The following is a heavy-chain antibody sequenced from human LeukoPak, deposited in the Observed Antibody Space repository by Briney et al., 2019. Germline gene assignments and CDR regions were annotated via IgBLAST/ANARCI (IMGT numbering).Heavy chain of an antibody. CDR1: GGSISSYY. Sequence: SETLSLTCTVSGGSISSYYWSWIRQPPGKGLEWIGYIYYSGSTNYNPSLKSRVTISVDTSKNQFSLKLSSVTAADTAVYYCARWSRGNYYDSSGLDYWGQGTLATVSS. J-gene: IGHJ4*02. D-gene: IGHD3-22*01. V-gene: IGHV4-59*01. CDR3: ARWSRGNYYDSSGLDY. CDR2: IYYSGST.